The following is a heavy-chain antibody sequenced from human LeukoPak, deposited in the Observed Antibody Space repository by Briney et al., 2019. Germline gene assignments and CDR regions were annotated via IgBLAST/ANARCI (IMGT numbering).Heavy chain of an antibody. CDR3: ARAFFFGGSYSFDY. D-gene: IGHD1-26*01. CDR1: GYTFTGYH. Sequence: ASVKVSCKASGYTFTGYHIHWVRQAPGQGLEWMGWINPNSGGTNYAQKFQGRVTMTRDTSISTAFMELSRLRSDDAAVYYCARAFFFGGSYSFDYWGQGTLVTVSS. J-gene: IGHJ4*02. V-gene: IGHV1-2*02. CDR2: INPNSGGT.